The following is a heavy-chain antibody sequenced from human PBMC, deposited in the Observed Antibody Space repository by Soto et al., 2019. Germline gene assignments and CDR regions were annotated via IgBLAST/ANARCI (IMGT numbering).Heavy chain of an antibody. Sequence: GGSLRLSCAASGFTFRSYAMSWVRQDPGKGLEWVSAISGSGGSTYYADSVKGRFTISRDNSKNTLYLQMNSLRAEDTAVYYCAKGKDMVRGYYYYYMDVWGKGTTVTVSS. J-gene: IGHJ6*03. CDR1: GFTFRSYA. V-gene: IGHV3-23*01. D-gene: IGHD3-10*01. CDR2: ISGSGGST. CDR3: AKGKDMVRGYYYYYMDV.